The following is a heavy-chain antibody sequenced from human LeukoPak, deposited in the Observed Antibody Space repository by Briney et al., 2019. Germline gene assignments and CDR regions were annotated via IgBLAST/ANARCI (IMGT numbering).Heavy chain of an antibody. D-gene: IGHD2-8*01. Sequence: SETLSLTCTVSGGSISSGGYYWSWIRQHPGKGLEWIGYIYYSGSTYYNPSLKSRVTISVDTSKNQFSLKLSSVTAADTAVYYCATAIVLMVYGLNWFDPWGQGTLVTVSS. J-gene: IGHJ5*02. CDR1: GGSISSGGYY. CDR2: IYYSGST. CDR3: ATAIVLMVYGLNWFDP. V-gene: IGHV4-31*03.